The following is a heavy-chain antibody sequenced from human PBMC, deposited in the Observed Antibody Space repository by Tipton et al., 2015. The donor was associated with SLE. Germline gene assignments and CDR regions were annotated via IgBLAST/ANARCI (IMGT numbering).Heavy chain of an antibody. Sequence: SLRLSCSASGFTFGDYAMSWVRKAPGKGLEWVGFIRTRPFGGTAEYAASVKGRFTISGDDSKSIAYLQMNSLKTEDTAVYYCTRDPDYDFWSGHYYYMDVWGKGTTVTVS. CDR2: IRTRPFGGTA. CDR3: TRDPDYDFWSGHYYYMDV. D-gene: IGHD3-3*01. V-gene: IGHV3-49*04. CDR1: GFTFGDYA. J-gene: IGHJ6*03.